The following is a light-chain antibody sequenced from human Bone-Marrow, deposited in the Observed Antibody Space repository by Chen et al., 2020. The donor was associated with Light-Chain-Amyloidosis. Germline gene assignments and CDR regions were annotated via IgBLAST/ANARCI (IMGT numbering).Light chain of an antibody. V-gene: IGLV2-8*01. CDR2: EVS. CDR1: SSDVGTYNH. CDR3: AAWDGRLNGLNWV. J-gene: IGLJ3*02. Sequence: QSALTQPPSASGSPGQSVTISCTGTSSDVGTYNHVSWYQQHPGKAPQLMIYEVSKRPSGVPARFSGSKSGNTASLAISGLQSEDEATYYCAAWDGRLNGLNWVFGGGTKVTVL.